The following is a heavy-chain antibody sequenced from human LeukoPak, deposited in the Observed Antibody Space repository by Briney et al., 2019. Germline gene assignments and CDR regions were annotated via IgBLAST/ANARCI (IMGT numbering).Heavy chain of an antibody. CDR1: GYTFTSYA. Sequence: ASVKVSCKASGYTFTSYAMNWVRQAPGQGLEWMGWINTNTGNPTYAQGFTGRFVFSLDTSVSTAYLQISSLKAEDTAVYYCGYGASGYYYYYMDVWGKGTTATVSS. V-gene: IGHV7-4-1*02. CDR2: INTNTGNP. CDR3: GYGASGYYYYYMDV. J-gene: IGHJ6*03. D-gene: IGHD4-17*01.